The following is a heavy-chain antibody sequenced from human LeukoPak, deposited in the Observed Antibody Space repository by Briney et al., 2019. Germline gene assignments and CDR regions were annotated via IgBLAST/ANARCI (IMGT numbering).Heavy chain of an antibody. J-gene: IGHJ4*02. CDR1: GGSISSYY. CDR2: IYYSGST. V-gene: IGHV4-59*12. CDR3: ARDDPGIAAAGGLY. D-gene: IGHD6-13*01. Sequence: SETLSLTCTVSGGSISSYYWSWIRQPPGKGLEWIGYIYYSGSTNYNLSLKSRVTIPVDTSKNQFSLKLDSVTAADTAVYYCARDDPGIAAAGGLYWGQGTLVTVSS.